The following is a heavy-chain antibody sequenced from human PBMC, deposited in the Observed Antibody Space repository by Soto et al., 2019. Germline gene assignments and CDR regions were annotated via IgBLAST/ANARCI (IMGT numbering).Heavy chain of an antibody. CDR2: IYHSGST. J-gene: IGHJ2*01. D-gene: IGHD2-2*02. V-gene: IGHV4-4*02. CDR1: GGSISSSNW. CDR3: ARAGGGYCSSTSCYTNYWYFDL. Sequence: SETLSLTCAVSGGSISSSNWWSWVRQPPGKGLEWIGEIYHSGSTNYNPSLKSRVTISVDKSKNQFSLKLSSVTAADTAVYYCARAGGGYCSSTSCYTNYWYFDLWGRGTLVTVSS.